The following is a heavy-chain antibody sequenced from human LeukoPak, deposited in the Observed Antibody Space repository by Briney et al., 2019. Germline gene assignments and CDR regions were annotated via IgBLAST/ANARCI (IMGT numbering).Heavy chain of an antibody. CDR1: GGSITNYY. J-gene: IGHJ4*02. CDR3: ARRFSSSWYGHYFDY. D-gene: IGHD6-13*01. CDR2: IYYTGIS. Sequence: SETLSLTCTVSGGSITNYYWSWIRQAPGKGLEWIGYIYYTGISSYNPSLKSRVTTSVGTSDNQFSLKLSSVTAADTAVYYCARRFSSSWYGHYFDYWGQGALVTVSS. V-gene: IGHV4-59*08.